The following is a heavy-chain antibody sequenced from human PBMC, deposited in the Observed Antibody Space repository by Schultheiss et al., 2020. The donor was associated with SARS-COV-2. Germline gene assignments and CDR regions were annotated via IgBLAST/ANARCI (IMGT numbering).Heavy chain of an antibody. V-gene: IGHV4-39*07. D-gene: IGHD1-14*01. CDR1: GGSISRSGYY. CDR3: ARTFLSPEGGYYYGMDV. J-gene: IGHJ6*02. Sequence: SETLSLTCTVSGGSISRSGYYWGWIRQPPGKGLEWIGSMFYTDNTYYNPPLKSRVTISADTSKNQFSLKLSSVTAADTAVYYCARTFLSPEGGYYYGMDVWGQGTTVTVSS. CDR2: MFYTDNT.